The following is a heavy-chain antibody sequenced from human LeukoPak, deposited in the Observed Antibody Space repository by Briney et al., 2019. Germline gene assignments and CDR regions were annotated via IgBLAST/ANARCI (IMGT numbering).Heavy chain of an antibody. Sequence: GGSLRLSCAASGFTFSSYWMSWVRQAPGKGLEWVANIKQDGSEKYYVDSVKGRFTISRDNSKNTLYLQMNSLRAEDTAVYYCAKLRAELRYFDWLPLRYWGQGTLVTVSS. D-gene: IGHD3-9*01. CDR3: AKLRAELRYFDWLPLRY. CDR1: GFTFSSYW. J-gene: IGHJ4*02. CDR2: IKQDGSEK. V-gene: IGHV3-7*03.